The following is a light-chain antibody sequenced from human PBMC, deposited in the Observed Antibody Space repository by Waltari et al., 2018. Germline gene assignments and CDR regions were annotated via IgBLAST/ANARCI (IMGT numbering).Light chain of an antibody. CDR1: GLGSKY. J-gene: IGLJ3*02. CDR3: QAWDSNIGAV. CDR2: EHT. Sequence: SYELTQPPSVSVSPGQTASTTCPGDGLGSKYSSWYQQKPGQSPSLIIYEHTQRPSGLPDRFSGAISGNTATLTISETQAMDEAYYYCQAWDSNIGAVFGGGTKLTVL. V-gene: IGLV3-1*01.